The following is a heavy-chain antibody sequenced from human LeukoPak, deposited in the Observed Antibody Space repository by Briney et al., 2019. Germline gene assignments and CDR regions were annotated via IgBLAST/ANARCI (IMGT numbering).Heavy chain of an antibody. CDR2: IYYSGST. CDR1: GGSISSYY. V-gene: IGHV4-59*08. CDR3: ARHAGGSGSDSSGRYTYFDY. D-gene: IGHD3-22*01. J-gene: IGHJ4*02. Sequence: KSSETLSLTCTVSGGSISSYYWNWIRQPPGKGLEWIGYIYYSGSTNYNPSLKSRVTISVDTSKNQFSLKLSSVTAADTAVYYCARHAGGSGSDSSGRYTYFDYWGQGTLVTVSS.